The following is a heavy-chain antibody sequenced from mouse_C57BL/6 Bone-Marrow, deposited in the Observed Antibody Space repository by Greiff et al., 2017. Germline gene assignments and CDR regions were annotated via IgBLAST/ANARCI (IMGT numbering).Heavy chain of an antibody. J-gene: IGHJ1*03. D-gene: IGHD3-1*01. V-gene: IGHV5-4*01. Sequence: EVQLVESGGGLVKPGGSLKLSCAASGFTFSSYAMSWVRQTPEKRLEWVATISDGGSYTYYPDNVKGRFTISRDNAKNNLYLQMSHLKSEDTAMYYCARVELGSFDVWGTGTTVTVSS. CDR2: ISDGGSYT. CDR1: GFTFSSYA. CDR3: ARVELGSFDV.